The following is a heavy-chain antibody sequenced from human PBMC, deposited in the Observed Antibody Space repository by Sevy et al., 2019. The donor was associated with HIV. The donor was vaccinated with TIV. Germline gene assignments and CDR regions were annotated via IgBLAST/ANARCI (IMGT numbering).Heavy chain of an antibody. J-gene: IGHJ3*02. D-gene: IGHD3-10*01. Sequence: GESLKISCAASGFTFSTYTMNWVHQAPGKGLEWVSSISSSSNYIYYADSLKGRFTISRDNAKNSVYLQMNSLRAEDTAVYYCARPYGSGSWEAFDIWGQGTMVTVSS. CDR2: ISSSSNYI. CDR1: GFTFSTYT. CDR3: ARPYGSGSWEAFDI. V-gene: IGHV3-21*01.